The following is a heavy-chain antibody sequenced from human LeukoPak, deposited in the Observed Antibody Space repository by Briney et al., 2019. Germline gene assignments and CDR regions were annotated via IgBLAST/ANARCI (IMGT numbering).Heavy chain of an antibody. D-gene: IGHD5-18*01. CDR1: GFTFSSYS. CDR3: ARRDTAMVYYYYYYYMDV. CDR2: ISSSSSYI. V-gene: IGHV3-21*01. Sequence: PGGSLRLSCAASGFTFSSYSMNWVRQAPGKGLEWVSSISSSSSYIYYADSVKGRFTISRDNAKNSLYLQMNSLRAEDTAVYYCARRDTAMVYYYYYYYMDVWGKGTTVTVSS. J-gene: IGHJ6*03.